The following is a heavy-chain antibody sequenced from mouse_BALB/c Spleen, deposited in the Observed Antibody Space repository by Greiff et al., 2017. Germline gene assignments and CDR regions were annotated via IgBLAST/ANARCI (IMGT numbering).Heavy chain of an antibody. Sequence: EVKLMESGGGLVKPGGSLKLSCAASGFAFSSYDMSWVRQTPEKRLEWVAYISSGGGSTYYPDTVKGRFTISRDNAKNTLYLQMSSLKSEDTAMYYCARHGNYPFAYWGQGTLVTVSA. D-gene: IGHD2-1*01. V-gene: IGHV5-12-1*01. CDR1: GFAFSSYD. J-gene: IGHJ3*01. CDR2: ISSGGGST. CDR3: ARHGNYPFAY.